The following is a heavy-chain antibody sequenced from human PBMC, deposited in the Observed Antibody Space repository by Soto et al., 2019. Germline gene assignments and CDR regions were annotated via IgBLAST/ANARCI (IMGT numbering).Heavy chain of an antibody. CDR2: IYPADSDV. CDR3: ARHSGYCLGGNCYVTV. D-gene: IGHD2-15*01. J-gene: IGHJ4*02. V-gene: IGHV5-51*01. Sequence: GESLKISCRASGYTFTDYWIGWVRQTPGKGLEWMGIIYPADSDVRYSPSFQGQITISADKFSSTAYLQLSSPKASDTAIYYCARHSGYCLGGNCYVTVWGQGSLVTVS. CDR1: GYTFTDYW.